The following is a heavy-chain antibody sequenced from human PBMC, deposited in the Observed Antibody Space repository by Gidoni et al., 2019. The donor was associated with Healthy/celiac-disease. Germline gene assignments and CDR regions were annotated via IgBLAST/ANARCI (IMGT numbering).Heavy chain of an antibody. Sequence: EVQLLESGGGLVQPGGSLRLSCAASGFIFSSYAMNWVRQAPGKGLEWVSGISGSGGSTYYADSVKGRFTISRDNSKNTLYLQMSSLRAEDTAVYYCAKDWGGDDYTPADYWGQGTLVTVSS. CDR1: GFIFSSYA. D-gene: IGHD4-4*01. CDR3: AKDWGGDDYTPADY. J-gene: IGHJ4*02. CDR2: ISGSGGST. V-gene: IGHV3-23*01.